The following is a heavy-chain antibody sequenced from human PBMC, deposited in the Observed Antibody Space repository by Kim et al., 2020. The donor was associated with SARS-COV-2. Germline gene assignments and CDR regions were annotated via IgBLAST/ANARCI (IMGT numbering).Heavy chain of an antibody. J-gene: IGHJ6*03. D-gene: IGHD2-2*02. V-gene: IGHV3-23*01. CDR1: GFTFSSYA. CDR3: ASNVVVPAAIRLPYYYYYMDV. Sequence: GGSLRLSCAASGFTFSSYAMNWVRQAPGKGLEWVSAISGRGDNTFYADSVKGRFTISRDSSKNTLYLQMNSLRAEDTAMYFCASNVVVPAAIRLPYYYYYMDVWGKGTTVTVSS. CDR2: ISGRGDNT.